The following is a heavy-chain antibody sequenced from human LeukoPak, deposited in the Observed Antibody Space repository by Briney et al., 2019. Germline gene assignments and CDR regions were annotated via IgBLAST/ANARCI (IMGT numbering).Heavy chain of an antibody. J-gene: IGHJ6*03. CDR2: MNYNSGNT. D-gene: IGHD3-22*01. CDR3: ARGGYYDSSGYSHYYYYMDV. Sequence: ASVKVSCKASGYTFTSFDINWVRQATGQGLEWMGWMNYNSGNTGYAQKFQGRVIMTRNISISTAYMELSSLRSEDSAVYYCARGGYYDSSGYSHYYYYMDVWGKGTTVTVSS. CDR1: GYTFTSFD. V-gene: IGHV1-8*01.